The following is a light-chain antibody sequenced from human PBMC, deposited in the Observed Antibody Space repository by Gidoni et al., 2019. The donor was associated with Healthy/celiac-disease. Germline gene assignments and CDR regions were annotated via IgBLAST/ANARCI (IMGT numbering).Light chain of an antibody. CDR3: GTWDSSLSAGKV. Sequence: QSVLTQPPSVSAAPGQKVTISCSGSSSNIGNNYVSWYQQLPGTAPKLLIHDNNKRPSGISDRFSGSKSGTSATLGITGLQTGDEADYYCGTWDSSLSAGKVFGGGTKLTVL. V-gene: IGLV1-51*01. CDR2: DNN. J-gene: IGLJ2*01. CDR1: SSNIGNNY.